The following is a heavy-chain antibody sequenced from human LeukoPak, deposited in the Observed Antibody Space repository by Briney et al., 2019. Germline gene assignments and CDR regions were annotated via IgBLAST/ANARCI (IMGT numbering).Heavy chain of an antibody. D-gene: IGHD1-1*01. CDR2: SSGSGGST. CDR3: AKGPGGTYYYYGMDV. J-gene: IGHJ6*02. V-gene: IGHV3-23*01. Sequence: GGSLRLSCAASGFTFSSYAMSWVRQAPGKGLEWVSASSGSGGSTYYADSVKGRFTISRDNSKNTLYLQMNSLRAEDTAVYYCAKGPGGTYYYYGMDVWGQGTTVTVSS. CDR1: GFTFSSYA.